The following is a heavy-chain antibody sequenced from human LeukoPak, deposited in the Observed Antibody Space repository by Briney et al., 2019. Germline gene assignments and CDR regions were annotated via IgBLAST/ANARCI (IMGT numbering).Heavy chain of an antibody. Sequence: SQTLSLTCTVSGGSISSGSYYWSWIRQPAGKGLEWIGRIYTSGSTNYTPCLKSSVTISVDTPKNQFSMKLSSVTAADTAVYYCARDQQQLAIDYWGQGTLVTVSS. CDR1: GGSISSGSYY. CDR3: ARDQQQLAIDY. V-gene: IGHV4-61*02. CDR2: IYTSGST. J-gene: IGHJ4*02. D-gene: IGHD6-13*01.